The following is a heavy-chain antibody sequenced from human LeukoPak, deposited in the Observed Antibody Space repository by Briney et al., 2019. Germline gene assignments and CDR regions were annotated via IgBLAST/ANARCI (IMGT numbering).Heavy chain of an antibody. Sequence: GGSLRLSCVDSGFTFTNAWMSWVRQAPGKRLEWIGRIKSKTDGETTNYAEPVRGRFAISRDDSKSAVYLQMNSLKIEDTAVYYCTTDLGTYYHGSQRLIPIDYWGQGTLVTVSS. V-gene: IGHV3-15*01. CDR2: IKSKTDGETT. D-gene: IGHD3-10*01. CDR1: GFTFTNAW. CDR3: TTDLGTYYHGSQRLIPIDY. J-gene: IGHJ4*02.